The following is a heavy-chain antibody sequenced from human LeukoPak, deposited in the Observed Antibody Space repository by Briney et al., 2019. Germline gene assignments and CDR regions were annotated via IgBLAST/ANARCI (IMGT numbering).Heavy chain of an antibody. Sequence: ASVKVSCKASGYTFTSYYMHWVRQAPGQGLEWMGIINPSGGSTSYAQKFQGRVTMTRDTSTSTVYMELSSLRSEDTAVYYCARGGYDIWTGGGGGLDYWGQGTLVTVSS. CDR1: GYTFTSYY. CDR2: INPSGGST. D-gene: IGHD3-9*01. CDR3: ARGGYDIWTGGGGGLDY. V-gene: IGHV1-46*01. J-gene: IGHJ4*02.